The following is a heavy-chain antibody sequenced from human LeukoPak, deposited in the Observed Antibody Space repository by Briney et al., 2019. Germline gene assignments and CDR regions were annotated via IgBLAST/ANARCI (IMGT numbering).Heavy chain of an antibody. CDR3: AREISRTGAFDI. J-gene: IGHJ3*02. V-gene: IGHV3-53*05. D-gene: IGHD3-3*02. Sequence: GGSLRLSCAASGFTVSSDYMSWVRQAPGKGLEWVSVIYSGGSTYYADSVKGRFTISRDNSKNTLYLQMNSLRAEDTAVYYCAREISRTGAFDIWGQGTMVTVSS. CDR2: IYSGGST. CDR1: GFTVSSDY.